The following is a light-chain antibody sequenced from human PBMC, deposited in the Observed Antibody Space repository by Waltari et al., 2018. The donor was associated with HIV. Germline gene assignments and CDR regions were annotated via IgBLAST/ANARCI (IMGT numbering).Light chain of an antibody. CDR2: RNN. J-gene: IGLJ3*02. Sequence: QSALTQPPSASGSPGQRVTISCSGGPYNIATNYVFCFLQFPGPAPRFVYYRNNQGPPGVPDRFSGAKSGTSASLGISGLRAEDAGDYYCATWDANLRGPVFGGGTRVTVL. CDR1: PYNIATNY. V-gene: IGLV1-47*01. CDR3: ATWDANLRGPV.